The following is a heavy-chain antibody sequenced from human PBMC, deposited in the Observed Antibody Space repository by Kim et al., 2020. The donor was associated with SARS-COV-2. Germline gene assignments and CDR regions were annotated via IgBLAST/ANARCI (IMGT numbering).Heavy chain of an antibody. J-gene: IGHJ3*02. Sequence: SETLSLTCTVSGGSISSGGYYWSWIRQHPGKGLEWIGYIYYSGSTYYNPSLKSRVTISVDTSKNQFSLKLSSVTAADTAVYYCARVRYYDSSHAFDIWGQGTMVTVSS. D-gene: IGHD3-22*01. V-gene: IGHV4-31*03. CDR2: IYYSGST. CDR1: GGSISSGGYY. CDR3: ARVRYYDSSHAFDI.